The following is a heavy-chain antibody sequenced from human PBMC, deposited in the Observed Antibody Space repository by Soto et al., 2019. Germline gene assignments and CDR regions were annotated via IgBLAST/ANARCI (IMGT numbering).Heavy chain of an antibody. CDR1: GGSFSGYY. V-gene: IGHV4-34*01. J-gene: IGHJ4*02. Sequence: SETLSLTCAVYGGSFSGYYWSWIRQPPGKGLEWIGEINHSGSTNYNPSLKSRVTISVDTSKNQFSLKLSSVTAADTAVYYCARRKNYYGSGSYYYFDYWGQGTLVTVSS. D-gene: IGHD3-10*01. CDR3: ARRKNYYGSGSYYYFDY. CDR2: INHSGST.